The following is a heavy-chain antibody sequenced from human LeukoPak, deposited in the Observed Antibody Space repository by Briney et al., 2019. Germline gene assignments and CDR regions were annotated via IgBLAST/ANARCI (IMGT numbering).Heavy chain of an antibody. D-gene: IGHD3-10*01. V-gene: IGHV3-23*01. Sequence: PGGSLRLSCAVSGFTVSNNYMSWVRQAPGKGLERVSAISGSGGSTYYADSVKGRCTISRDNSKNTLYLQMNSLRAEDTAVYYCAKVASGSYLLPFVYWGQGTLVTVSS. CDR2: ISGSGGST. CDR1: GFTVSNNY. CDR3: AKVASGSYLLPFVY. J-gene: IGHJ4*02.